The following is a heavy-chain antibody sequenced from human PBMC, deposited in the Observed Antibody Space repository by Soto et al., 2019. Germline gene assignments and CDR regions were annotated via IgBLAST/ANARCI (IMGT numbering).Heavy chain of an antibody. J-gene: IGHJ4*02. Sequence: PGESLKLSCKGSRYSFACDCITWVRQKPGKGLEWMGRIDPSDSQTYYSPSFRGHVTISVTKSITTVFLQWSSLRASDTAMYYCARQIYDSDTGPNFQYYFDSWGQGTPVTVSS. CDR1: RYSFACDC. CDR2: IDPSDSQT. V-gene: IGHV5-10-1*01. CDR3: ARQIYDSDTGPNFQYYFDS. D-gene: IGHD3-22*01.